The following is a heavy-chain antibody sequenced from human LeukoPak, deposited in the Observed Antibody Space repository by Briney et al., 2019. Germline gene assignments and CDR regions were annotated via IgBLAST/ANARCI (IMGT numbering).Heavy chain of an antibody. CDR1: GGSISSDGYY. CDR3: ARDRVGAPDY. CDR2: IYYSGST. J-gene: IGHJ4*02. V-gene: IGHV4-31*03. Sequence: PSQTLSLTCTVSGGSISSDGYYWSWIRQHPGKGLEWIGYIYYSGSTYYNPSLKSRVTISVDTSKNQFSLKLSSVTAADTAVYYCARDRVGAPDYWGQGTLVTVSS. D-gene: IGHD1-26*01.